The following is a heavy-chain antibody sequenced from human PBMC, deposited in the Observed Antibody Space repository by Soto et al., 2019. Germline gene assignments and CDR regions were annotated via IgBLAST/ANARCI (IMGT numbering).Heavy chain of an antibody. Sequence: EVQLLESGGGLVQPGGSLRLSCAASGFTFSTFAMSWVRQAPGKGLEWVSGISGRGANTYYADSVKGRFTISRDNSKNTLYLQMNSLRPEDTAVYYCAKVMREVGVAEYFLDYWGQGTLVTVSS. CDR2: ISGRGANT. D-gene: IGHD1-26*01. J-gene: IGHJ4*02. CDR1: GFTFSTFA. V-gene: IGHV3-23*01. CDR3: AKVMREVGVAEYFLDY.